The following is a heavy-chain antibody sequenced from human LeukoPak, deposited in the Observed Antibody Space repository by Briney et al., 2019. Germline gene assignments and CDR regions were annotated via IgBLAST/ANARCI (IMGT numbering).Heavy chain of an antibody. CDR2: IIPIFGTA. Sequence: SVKVSCKASGGTFSSYAISWVRQAPGQGLEWMGGIIPIFGTANYAQKYQGRVTITTDESTSTAYMELSSLRSEDTAVYYCARGTYYYDSSGFDYWRQGTLVTVSS. V-gene: IGHV1-69*05. J-gene: IGHJ4*02. D-gene: IGHD3-22*01. CDR1: GGTFSSYA. CDR3: ARGTYYYDSSGFDY.